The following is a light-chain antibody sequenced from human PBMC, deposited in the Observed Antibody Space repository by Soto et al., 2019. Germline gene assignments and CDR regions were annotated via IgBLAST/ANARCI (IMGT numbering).Light chain of an antibody. J-gene: IGKJ5*01. Sequence: NVLTQSPATLSLYTGERATLSCRASQSLSNYLAWYQQKPGRAPRLLIYDASNRATGIPARFSGSGSGTDFTLIINRLEPEDVAIYYCQQYGGSPRITFGQGTRLES. CDR2: DAS. CDR1: QSLSNY. V-gene: IGKV3-20*01. CDR3: QQYGGSPRIT.